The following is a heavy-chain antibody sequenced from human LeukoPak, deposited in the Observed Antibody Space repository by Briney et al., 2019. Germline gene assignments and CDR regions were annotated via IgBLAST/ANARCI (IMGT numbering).Heavy chain of an antibody. V-gene: IGHV3-74*01. J-gene: IGHJ4*02. CDR2: TNSDGSLP. Sequence: GGSLRLSCAASGFTFSRYWMHWVRQAPGKGLVWVSRTNSDGSLPSYADSVKGRFTISRDNAKNTLYLQMNSLGVEDTAIYYCVRESYVTMIIGDYWGQGTLVTVSS. CDR3: VRESYVTMIIGDY. D-gene: IGHD3-22*01. CDR1: GFTFSRYW.